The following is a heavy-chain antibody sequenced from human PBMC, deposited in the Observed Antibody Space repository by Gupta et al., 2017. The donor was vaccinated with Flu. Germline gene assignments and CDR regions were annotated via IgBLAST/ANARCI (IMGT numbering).Heavy chain of an antibody. CDR1: GGTFSSYA. CDR2: IIPIFGTA. V-gene: IGHV1-69*01. Sequence: QVQLVQSGAEVKKPGSSVKVSCKASGGTFSSYAISWVRQAPGQGLEWMGGIIPIFGTANYAQNFQGRVTITADESTSTAYMELSSLRSEDTAVYYCATLRFLEWGPLSQADYWGQGTLVTVSS. D-gene: IGHD3-3*01. CDR3: ATLRFLEWGPLSQADY. J-gene: IGHJ4*02.